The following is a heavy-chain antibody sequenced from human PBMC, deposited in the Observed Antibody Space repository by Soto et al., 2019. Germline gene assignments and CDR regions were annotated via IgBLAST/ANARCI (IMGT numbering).Heavy chain of an antibody. J-gene: IGHJ4*02. D-gene: IGHD1-1*01. CDR2: IHPSGSI. V-gene: IGHV4-34*01. Sequence: SETLSLTCTVSGGTFRDYDWSWVRQPPGKGLEWIGEIHPSGSIYYSPSLKSRGTILVDTSKNQFSLKVTSVTAADTAIYYCSRGTDAYKTGNSWGQGTLVTVSS. CDR3: SRGTDAYKTGNS. CDR1: GGTFRDYD.